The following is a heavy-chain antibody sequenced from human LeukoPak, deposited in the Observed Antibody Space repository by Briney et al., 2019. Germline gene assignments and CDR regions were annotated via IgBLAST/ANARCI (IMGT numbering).Heavy chain of an antibody. Sequence: WVRQTPGKGLEWIGSIYYSGSTYYNPSLKSRVTISVDTSKNQFSLKLSSVTAADTAVYYCARGRGLEDYWGQGTLVTVSS. J-gene: IGHJ4*02. D-gene: IGHD3/OR15-3a*01. CDR2: IYYSGST. CDR3: ARGRGLEDY. V-gene: IGHV4-39*07.